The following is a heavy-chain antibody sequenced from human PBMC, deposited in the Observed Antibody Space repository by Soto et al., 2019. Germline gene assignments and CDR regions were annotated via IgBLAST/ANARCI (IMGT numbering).Heavy chain of an antibody. CDR1: GFSLSTSGVG. Sequence: QITLKESGPTLVKPTQTLTLTCTFSGFSLSTSGVGVGWIRQPPGKALEWLALIYWDDDKRYSPSLKSRRTITHDTSRDRVVLQMTSMHPVDTATYYFAHRGGGRGYPYDYWGQGTLVTVSS. CDR2: IYWDDDK. D-gene: IGHD3-10*01. V-gene: IGHV2-5*02. J-gene: IGHJ4*02. CDR3: AHRGGGRGYPYDY.